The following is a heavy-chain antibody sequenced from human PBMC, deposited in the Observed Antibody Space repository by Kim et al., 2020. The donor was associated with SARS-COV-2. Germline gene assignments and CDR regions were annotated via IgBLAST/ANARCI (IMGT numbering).Heavy chain of an antibody. CDR1: GGSISSGDYY. CDR3: AATEGLRYPKMDYYYYGMDV. D-gene: IGHD2-2*02. V-gene: IGHV4-30-4*01. Sequence: SETLSLTCTVSGGSISSGDYYWSWIRQPPGKGLEWIGYIYYSGSTYYNPSLKSRVTISVDKSKNQFSLKLSSVTAADTAVYYCAATEGLRYPKMDYYYYGMDVWGQGTTVTVSS. J-gene: IGHJ6*02. CDR2: IYYSGST.